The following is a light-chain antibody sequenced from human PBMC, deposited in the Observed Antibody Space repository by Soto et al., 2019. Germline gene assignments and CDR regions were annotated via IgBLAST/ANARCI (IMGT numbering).Light chain of an antibody. CDR1: QGVSHY. J-gene: IGKJ5*01. Sequence: IQLTQSPSFLSASVGDRVTITCLASQGVSHYLAWYQQKPGKAPKLLIYAASTLQSGVPSRFSGSGSGTECTLTISSLQPEDVATYYCQQLNDYPRTFGQGTRLEIK. CDR3: QQLNDYPRT. CDR2: AAS. V-gene: IGKV1-9*01.